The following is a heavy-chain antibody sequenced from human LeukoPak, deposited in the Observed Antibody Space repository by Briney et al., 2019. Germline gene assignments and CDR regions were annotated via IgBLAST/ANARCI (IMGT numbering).Heavy chain of an antibody. CDR3: ARGPPGGRFDP. CDR2: IHYSGST. V-gene: IGHV4-59*01. J-gene: IGHJ5*02. Sequence: SETLSLTCTVSGGSISNYWTWIRQPPGKGLEWIGYIHYSGSTNYNPSLKSRVAISVDTSKNQFSLKLKSVTAADTAVYYCARGPPGGRFDPWGQGTLVTVSS. CDR1: GGSISNY. D-gene: IGHD3-10*01.